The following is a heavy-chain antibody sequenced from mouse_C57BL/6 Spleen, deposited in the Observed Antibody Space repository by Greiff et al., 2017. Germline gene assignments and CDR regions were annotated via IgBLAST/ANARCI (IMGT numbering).Heavy chain of an antibody. CDR2: ISSGGDYI. Sequence: EVNVVESGEGLVKPGGSLKLSCAASGFTFSSYAMSWVRQTPEKRLEWVAYISSGGDYIYYADTVKGRFTISRDNARNTLYLQMSSLKSEDTAMYYCTRSLYGKDYAMDYWGQGTSGTVSS. D-gene: IGHD2-1*01. CDR3: TRSLYGKDYAMDY. CDR1: GFTFSSYA. J-gene: IGHJ4*01. V-gene: IGHV5-9-1*02.